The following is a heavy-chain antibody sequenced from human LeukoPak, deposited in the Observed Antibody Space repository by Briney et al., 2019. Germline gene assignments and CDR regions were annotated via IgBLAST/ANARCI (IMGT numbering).Heavy chain of an antibody. CDR1: GGSISSYY. CDR3: ARGANYDFWSGYYNLDY. D-gene: IGHD3-3*01. V-gene: IGHV4-59*01. J-gene: IGHJ4*02. Sequence: SETLSLTCTVSGGSISSYYWSWIRQPPGKGLEWIGYIYYSGSTNYNPSLKSRVTISVDTSKNQFSLKLSSVTAADTAVYYYARGANYDFWSGYYNLDYWGQGTLVTVSS. CDR2: IYYSGST.